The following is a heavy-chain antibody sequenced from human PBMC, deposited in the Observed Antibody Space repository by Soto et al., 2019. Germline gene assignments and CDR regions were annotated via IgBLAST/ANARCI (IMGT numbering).Heavy chain of an antibody. CDR1: GFTFSSYW. CDR2: IKQDGSEK. CDR3: ARELLWFGELRRYYYYGMDV. Sequence: GGSLRLSCAASGFTFSSYWMSWVRQAPGKGLEWVAKIKQDGSEKYYVDSVKGRFTISRDNAKNSLYLQMNSLRAEDTAVYYCARELLWFGELRRYYYYGMDVWGQGTTVTVSS. V-gene: IGHV3-7*05. D-gene: IGHD3-10*01. J-gene: IGHJ6*02.